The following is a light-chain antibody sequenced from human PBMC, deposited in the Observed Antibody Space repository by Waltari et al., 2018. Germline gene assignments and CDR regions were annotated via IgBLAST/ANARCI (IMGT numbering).Light chain of an antibody. CDR3: QKYGTLPAT. V-gene: IGKV3-20*01. Sequence: EIVLTQSPGTLSLSPGERATLSCRASQSVSRTWAWYQQKPGQAPRLLIYDASTRATGIPDRFSGSGSGTDFSLTISRLEPEDFAVYYCQKYGTLPATFGQGTKVEVK. CDR1: QSVSRTW. J-gene: IGKJ1*01. CDR2: DAS.